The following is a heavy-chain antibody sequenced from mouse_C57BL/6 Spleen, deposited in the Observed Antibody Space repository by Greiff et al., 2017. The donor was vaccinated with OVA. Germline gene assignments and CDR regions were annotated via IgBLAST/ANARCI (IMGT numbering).Heavy chain of an antibody. CDR3: ARGNWYFDV. V-gene: IGHV1-50*01. J-gene: IGHJ1*03. CDR1: GYTFTSYW. CDR2: IDPSDSYT. Sequence: VQLQQPGAELVKPGASVKLSCKASGYTFTSYWMQWVKQRPGQGLEWIGEIDPSDSYTNYNQKFKGKATLTVDTSSSTAYMQLSSLTSEDSAVYYCARGNWYFDVWGTGTTVTVSS.